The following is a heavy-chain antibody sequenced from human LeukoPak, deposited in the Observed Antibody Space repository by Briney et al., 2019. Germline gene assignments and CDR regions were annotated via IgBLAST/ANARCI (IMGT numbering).Heavy chain of an antibody. CDR3: ARDQGNWGVDY. V-gene: IGHV3-21*01. Sequence: GGSLRLSCAASGFTFSSYSMNWVRQAPGKGLEWVSSISSSSSYIYYADSVKGRFTISRDNAKNSLCLQMNSLRAEDTAVYYCARDQGNWGVDYWGQGTLVTVSS. D-gene: IGHD7-27*01. CDR2: ISSSSSYI. CDR1: GFTFSSYS. J-gene: IGHJ4*02.